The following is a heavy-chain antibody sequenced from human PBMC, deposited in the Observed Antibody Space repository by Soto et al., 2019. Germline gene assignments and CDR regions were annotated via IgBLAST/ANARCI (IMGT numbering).Heavy chain of an antibody. V-gene: IGHV3-33*01. J-gene: IGHJ4*02. Sequence: QVQLVESGGGVVQPGRSLRLSCAASGFTFSSYGMHWVGQAPGKGLEWVAVIWYDGSNKYYADSVKGGFTISRDNSKNTLYLQMNSLRAEDTAVYYCARDGASFDYWGQGTLVTVSS. CDR3: ARDGASFDY. CDR2: IWYDGSNK. D-gene: IGHD3-16*01. CDR1: GFTFSSYG.